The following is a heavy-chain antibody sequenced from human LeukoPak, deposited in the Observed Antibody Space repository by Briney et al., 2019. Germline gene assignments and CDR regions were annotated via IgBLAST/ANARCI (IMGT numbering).Heavy chain of an antibody. CDR2: ISSSSSYI. Sequence: GGSLRLSCAASGFTFSSYSMNWVRQAPGKGLEWVSSISSSSSYIYYADSVKGRFTICRDNAKNSLYLQMNSLRAEDTAVYYCARDWASVAAKNNWFDPWGQGTLVTVSS. CDR3: ARDWASVAAKNNWFDP. V-gene: IGHV3-21*01. J-gene: IGHJ5*02. D-gene: IGHD2-15*01. CDR1: GFTFSSYS.